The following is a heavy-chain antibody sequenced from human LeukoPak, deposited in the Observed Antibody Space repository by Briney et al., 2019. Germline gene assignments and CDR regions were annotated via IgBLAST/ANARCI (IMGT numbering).Heavy chain of an antibody. D-gene: IGHD3-3*01. CDR3: ASGHYDFWSGYLFDY. CDR1: GGSISSGDYY. Sequence: SETLSLTCTVSGGSISSGDYYWSWIRQPPGMGLEWIGYIYYSGSTYYNPSLKSRVTISVDTSKNQFSLKLSSVTAADTAVYYCASGHYDFWSGYLFDYWGQGTLVTVSS. J-gene: IGHJ4*02. CDR2: IYYSGST. V-gene: IGHV4-30-4*08.